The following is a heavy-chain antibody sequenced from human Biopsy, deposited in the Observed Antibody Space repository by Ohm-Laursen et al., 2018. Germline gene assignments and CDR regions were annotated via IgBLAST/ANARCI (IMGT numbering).Heavy chain of an antibody. CDR2: IIPIFGTA. D-gene: IGHD1-26*01. V-gene: IGHV1-69*13. Sequence: VASVKVSCKASGYTFTSYAISWVRQAPGQGLEWMGGIIPIFGTANYAQKFQGRVTITADESTSTAYMELSSLRSDDTAVYYCARDALGGGSYRFFYWGQGSLVTVSS. J-gene: IGHJ4*02. CDR1: GYTFTSYA. CDR3: ARDALGGGSYRFFY.